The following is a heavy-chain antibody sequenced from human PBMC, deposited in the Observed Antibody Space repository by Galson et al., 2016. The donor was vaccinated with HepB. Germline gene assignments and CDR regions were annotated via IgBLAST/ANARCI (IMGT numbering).Heavy chain of an antibody. CDR1: GFTFSRYA. V-gene: IGHV3-23*01. CDR2: ISGSGDRR. CDR3: AKDLDIVVVPSAIDY. D-gene: IGHD2-2*01. Sequence: SLRLSCAAPGFTFSRYAMGWVGQAPGKGLEWVSVISGSGDRRYYADSVKGRFIISRDNSKNTVYLQMNSLRVEDTAVYYCAKDLDIVVVPSAIDYWGQGTLVTVSS. J-gene: IGHJ4*02.